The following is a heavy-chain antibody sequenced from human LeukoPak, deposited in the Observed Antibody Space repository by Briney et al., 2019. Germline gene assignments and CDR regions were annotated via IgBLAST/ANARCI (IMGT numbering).Heavy chain of an antibody. CDR3: ASPIYGSGSYYGY. CDR1: GGTFTIYA. J-gene: IGHJ4*02. D-gene: IGHD3-10*01. V-gene: IGHV1-69*05. Sequence: SVTVSFTASGGTFTIYAISLVRQAPGQGLEWMGGIIAIFGTANYAQKFQGRVTITTDESTSTAYMELSSLRSEDTAVYYCASPIYGSGSYYGYWGQGTLVTVSS. CDR2: IIAIFGTA.